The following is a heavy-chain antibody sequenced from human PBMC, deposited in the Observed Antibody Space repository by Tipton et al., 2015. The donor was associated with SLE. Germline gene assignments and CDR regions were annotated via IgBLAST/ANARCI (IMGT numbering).Heavy chain of an antibody. CDR3: ARDRPSSSSARPDY. J-gene: IGHJ4*02. V-gene: IGHV3-30*02. Sequence: SGFTFSSYGMHWVRQAPGKGLEWVAFIRYDGSNKYYADSVKGRFTISRDNSKNTLYLQMNSLRAEDTAVYYCARDRPSSSSARPDYWGQGTLVTVSS. D-gene: IGHD6-6*01. CDR1: GFTFSSYG. CDR2: IRYDGSNK.